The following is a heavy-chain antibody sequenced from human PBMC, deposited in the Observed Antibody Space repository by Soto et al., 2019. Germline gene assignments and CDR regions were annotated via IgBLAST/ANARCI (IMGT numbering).Heavy chain of an antibody. CDR1: GYTFIRYG. D-gene: IGHD3-16*01. CDR3: ARGGYYDKVWGKMNYYGLDV. Sequence: QVRLVQSAAEVKKPGASVKVSCKASGYTFIRYGITWVRQAPGQGLEWMGWISAYNDYTNYAQKLQGRVTMTTDTTTSTDYMEMPTLRSDDTAVYYCARGGYYDKVWGKMNYYGLDVWGQGTTVTVSS. V-gene: IGHV1-18*01. J-gene: IGHJ6*02. CDR2: ISAYNDYT.